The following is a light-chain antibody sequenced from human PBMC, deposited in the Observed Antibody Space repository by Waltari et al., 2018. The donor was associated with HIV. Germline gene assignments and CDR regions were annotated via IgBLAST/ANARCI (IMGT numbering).Light chain of an antibody. Sequence: QSALTQPASVSGSPGQSITISCTGTSSDIGNYNLFSRYQQHPGKAPKLIIYEGIKRPSGVSNRISGSKSANTASLTISGLQAEDEADYFCSSYGGSSNWLFGGGTKLTVL. J-gene: IGLJ2*01. CDR2: EGI. CDR3: SSYGGSSNWL. V-gene: IGLV2-23*01. CDR1: SSDIGNYNL.